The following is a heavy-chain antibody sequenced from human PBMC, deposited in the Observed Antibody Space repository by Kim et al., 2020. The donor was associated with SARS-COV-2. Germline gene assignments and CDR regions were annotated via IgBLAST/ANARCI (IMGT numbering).Heavy chain of an antibody. CDR2: IYSGGST. V-gene: IGHV3-66*01. J-gene: IGHJ6*03. D-gene: IGHD2-2*01. CDR3: ARDAVPYCSSTSCYYYYYMDG. CDR1: GFTVSSNY. Sequence: GGSLRLSCAASGFTVSSNYMSWVRQAPGKGLEWVSVIYSGGSTYYADSVKGRFTISRDNSKNTLYLQMNSLRAEDTAVYYCARDAVPYCSSTSCYYYYYMDGWGKGTTVTVSS.